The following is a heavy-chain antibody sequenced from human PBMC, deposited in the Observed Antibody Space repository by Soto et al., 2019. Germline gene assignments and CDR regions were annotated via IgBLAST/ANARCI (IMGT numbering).Heavy chain of an antibody. J-gene: IGHJ6*02. CDR2: INHSGST. CDR1: GGSISSNNW. CDR3: ARVSGNGYSYGPYYYYYGMDV. Sequence: PSETLSLTCAVSGGSISSNNWCSLFLQPREKALESIGEINHSGSTNYNPSLKSRVTISVDTSKNQFSLKLSSVTAADTAVYYCARVSGNGYSYGPYYYYYGMDVWGQGTTVTVSS. V-gene: IGHV4-4*02. D-gene: IGHD5-18*01.